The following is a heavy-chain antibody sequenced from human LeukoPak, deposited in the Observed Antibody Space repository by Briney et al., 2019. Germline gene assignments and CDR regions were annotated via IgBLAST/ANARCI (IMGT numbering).Heavy chain of an antibody. V-gene: IGHV4-34*01. CDR1: GGSFSGYY. Sequence: SETLSLTCAVYGGSFSGYYWSWIRQPPGKGLEWIGEINHSGSTNCNPSLKSRVTISVDTSKNQFSLKLSSVTAADTAVYYCARYYYGSGSYYPYWGQGTLVTDSS. CDR3: ARYYYGSGSYYPY. D-gene: IGHD3-10*01. CDR2: INHSGST. J-gene: IGHJ4*02.